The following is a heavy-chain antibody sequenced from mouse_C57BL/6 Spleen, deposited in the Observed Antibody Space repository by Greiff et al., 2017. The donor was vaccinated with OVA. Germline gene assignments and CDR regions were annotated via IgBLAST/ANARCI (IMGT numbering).Heavy chain of an antibody. CDR1: GYTFTSYW. D-gene: IGHD2-3*01. CDR3: ARPDGYYDY. CDR2: IHPNSGST. Sequence: QVQLKQPGAELVKPGASVKLSCKASGYTFTSYWMHWVKQRPGQGLEWIGMIHPNSGSTNYNEKFKSKATLTVDKSSSTAYMQLSSLTSEDSAFYYCARPDGYYDYWGQGTTLTVSS. J-gene: IGHJ2*01. V-gene: IGHV1-64*01.